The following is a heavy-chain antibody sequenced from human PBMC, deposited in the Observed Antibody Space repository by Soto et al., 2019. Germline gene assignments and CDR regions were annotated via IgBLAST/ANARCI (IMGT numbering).Heavy chain of an antibody. CDR3: ARGPYYYDSSGLKGRGRHVDY. D-gene: IGHD3-22*01. CDR2: IIPIFGTA. Sequence: SVKVSCKASGGTFSSYAISWVRQAPGQGLEWMGGIIPIFGTANYAQKFQGRVTITADESTSTAYMELSSLRSEDTAVYYCARGPYYYDSSGLKGRGRHVDYWGQ. J-gene: IGHJ4*01. V-gene: IGHV1-69*13. CDR1: GGTFSSYA.